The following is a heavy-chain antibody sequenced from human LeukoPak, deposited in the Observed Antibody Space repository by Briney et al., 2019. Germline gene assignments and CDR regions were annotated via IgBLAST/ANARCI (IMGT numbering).Heavy chain of an antibody. CDR2: IKHDGSES. D-gene: IGHD5-24*01. V-gene: IGHV3-7*01. CDR1: GFTFSHYW. J-gene: IGHJ5*02. CDR3: VRDMATGLFDP. Sequence: PWGSLRLSCSASGFTFSHYWMTWVRQFSGKGLELVANIKHDGSESYYLDSVKGRFTTSRDNDKNSLYLQMNSLRVEDTAVYYCVRDMATGLFDPWGQGTRVTVSS.